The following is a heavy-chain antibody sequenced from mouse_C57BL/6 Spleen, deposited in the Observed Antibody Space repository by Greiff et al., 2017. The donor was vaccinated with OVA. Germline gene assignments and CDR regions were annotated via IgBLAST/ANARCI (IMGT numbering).Heavy chain of an antibody. Sequence: QVQLKESGAELVKPGASVKMSCKASGYTFTSYWITWVKQRPGQGLEWIGDIYPGSGSTNYNEKFKSKATLTVDTSSSTAYMQLSSLTSEDSAVYYCASSYYSKGNAMDYWGQGTSVTVSS. D-gene: IGHD2-5*01. CDR2: IYPGSGST. CDR3: ASSYYSKGNAMDY. CDR1: GYTFTSYW. V-gene: IGHV1-55*01. J-gene: IGHJ4*01.